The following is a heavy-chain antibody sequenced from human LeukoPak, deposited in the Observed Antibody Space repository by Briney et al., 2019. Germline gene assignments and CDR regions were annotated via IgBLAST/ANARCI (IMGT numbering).Heavy chain of an antibody. D-gene: IGHD3-22*01. CDR3: ARVGYDSSGYLYGMDV. J-gene: IGHJ6*02. CDR1: GGSISSYY. Sequence: PSETLSLTCTVSGGSISSYYWSWIRQPPGKGLEWIGYIYYSGSTNYNPSLKSRVTISVDTSKTQFSLKLSSVTAADTAVYYCARVGYDSSGYLYGMDVWGQGTTVTVSS. V-gene: IGHV4-59*01. CDR2: IYYSGST.